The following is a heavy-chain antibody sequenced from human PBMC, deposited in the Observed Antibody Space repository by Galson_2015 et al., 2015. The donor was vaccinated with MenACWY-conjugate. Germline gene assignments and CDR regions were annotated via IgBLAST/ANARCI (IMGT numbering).Heavy chain of an antibody. CDR2: IYHSGST. CDR3: ARVGSKDFWSGYYN. D-gene: IGHD3-3*01. Sequence: ETLSLTCAVSGGSISSSNWWSWVRQPPGKGLEWIGEIYHSGSTNYNPSLKSRVTISVDKSKNQFSLKLSSVTAADTAVYYCARVGSKDFWSGYYNWGQGTLVTVSS. CDR1: GGSISSSNW. V-gene: IGHV4-4*02. J-gene: IGHJ4*02.